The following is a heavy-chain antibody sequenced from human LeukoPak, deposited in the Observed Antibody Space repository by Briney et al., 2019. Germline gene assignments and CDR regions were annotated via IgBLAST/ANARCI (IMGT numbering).Heavy chain of an antibody. V-gene: IGHV3-30*03. CDR3: ARVGCSGGSCYSWTYYYYGMDV. CDR1: GFTFSSYG. Sequence: PGGSLRLSCAASGFTFSSYGMHWVRQAPGKGLEWVAVISYDGSNRYYADSVKGRFTISRDNAKNTLYLQMNSLGAEDTAVYYCARVGCSGGSCYSWTYYYYGMDVWGQGTTVTVSS. J-gene: IGHJ6*02. CDR2: ISYDGSNR. D-gene: IGHD2-15*01.